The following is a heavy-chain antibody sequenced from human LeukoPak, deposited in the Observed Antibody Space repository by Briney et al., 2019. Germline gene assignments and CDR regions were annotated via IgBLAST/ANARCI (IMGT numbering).Heavy chain of an antibody. CDR3: TRDPRPVVVTATSHDY. J-gene: IGHJ4*02. CDR2: IRSKAYGGTT. Sequence: PGRSLRLSCTASGLTFGDYAMSWFRQAPGKGLEWGGFIRSKAYGGTTEYAASVKGRFTISRDDSKSIAYLQMNSLKTEDTAVYYCTRDPRPVVVTATSHDYWGQGTLVTVSS. CDR1: GLTFGDYA. D-gene: IGHD2-21*02. V-gene: IGHV3-49*03.